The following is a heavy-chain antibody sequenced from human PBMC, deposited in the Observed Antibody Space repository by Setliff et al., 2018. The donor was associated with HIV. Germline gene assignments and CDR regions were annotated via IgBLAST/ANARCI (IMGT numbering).Heavy chain of an antibody. J-gene: IGHJ4*02. CDR1: GGTFSSYA. Sequence: SVKVSCKASGGTFSSYAISWVRQAPGQGLEWMGGIIPIFGNTNYAQKLQGRVTMTTDTSSSTAYLDLRSLRSDDTAVYYCARGDYFGSQSPRGFYFDYWGQGTLVTVSS. D-gene: IGHD3-10*01. CDR2: IIPIFGNT. V-gene: IGHV1-69*05. CDR3: ARGDYFGSQSPRGFYFDY.